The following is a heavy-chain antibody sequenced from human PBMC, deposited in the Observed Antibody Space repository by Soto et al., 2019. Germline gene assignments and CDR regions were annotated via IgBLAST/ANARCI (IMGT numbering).Heavy chain of an antibody. CDR2: ISYDGSNK. J-gene: IGHJ6*02. CDR3: AEVRVAGLTSYSYYGMDV. D-gene: IGHD6-19*01. V-gene: IGHV3-30*18. CDR1: GFTLSSYG. Sequence: QVQLVESGGGVVQPGRSLRLSCAASGFTLSSYGMHWVRQAPGKGLEWVTLISYDGSNKYYADSVKGRFTISRDNSKNTLVLQVSSRRGEGTAGYYCAEVRVAGLTSYSYYGMDVWGQGTTVTVSS.